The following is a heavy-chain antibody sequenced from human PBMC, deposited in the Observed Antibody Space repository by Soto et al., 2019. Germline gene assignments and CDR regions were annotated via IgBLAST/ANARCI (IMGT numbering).Heavy chain of an antibody. V-gene: IGHV1-8*01. CDR3: ARPFALVPAGMEWCGDYYYGIDV. Sequence: QVQLVQSGAEVKKPGASVKVSCKASGYTFTSYDINWVRQATGPGLEWMGWMNPNSGNTGYAQTFQGRVLMTRNTSRSTGYMELCSLSAEDTAVYYCARPFALVPAGMEWCGDYYYGIDVWGQGTTVPVSS. CDR1: GYTFTSYD. D-gene: IGHD2-2*01. CDR2: MNPNSGNT. J-gene: IGHJ6*02.